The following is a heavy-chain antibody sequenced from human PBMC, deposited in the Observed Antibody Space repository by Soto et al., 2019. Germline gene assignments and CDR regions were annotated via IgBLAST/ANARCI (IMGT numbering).Heavy chain of an antibody. J-gene: IGHJ4*02. CDR1: GFTFSSYA. CDR2: ISYDGSNK. D-gene: IGHD1-1*01. Sequence: QVRLVESGGGVVQPGRSLRLSCAASGFTFSSYAMHWVRQAPGKGLEWVAVISYDGSNKYYADSVKGRFTISRDNSKNTLYLQMNSLRAEDTAVYYCARVKGMERRPFDYWGQGTLVTVSS. CDR3: ARVKGMERRPFDY. V-gene: IGHV3-30-3*01.